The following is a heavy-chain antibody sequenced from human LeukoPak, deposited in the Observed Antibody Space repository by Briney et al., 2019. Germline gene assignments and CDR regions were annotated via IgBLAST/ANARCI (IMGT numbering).Heavy chain of an antibody. J-gene: IGHJ5*02. Sequence: GGSLRLSCAASGFTVSSNYMSWVRQAPGKGLEWVSSISGSGGSTYYADSVKGRFTISRDNSKNMIYLQVNSLRAEDTAVYYCAKSGSPITSSWFLWFDPWGQGTLVTVSS. D-gene: IGHD1-20*01. CDR1: GFTVSSNY. CDR3: AKSGSPITSSWFLWFDP. CDR2: ISGSGGST. V-gene: IGHV3-23*01.